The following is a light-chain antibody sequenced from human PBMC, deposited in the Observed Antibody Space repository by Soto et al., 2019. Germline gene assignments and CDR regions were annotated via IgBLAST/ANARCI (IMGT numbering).Light chain of an antibody. CDR1: QSVSSSY. J-gene: IGKJ1*01. Sequence: EIVFTQSPGTLSLSPGERATLSCRASQSVSSSYLAWYQQKPGQAPRILIYGASSRDTGIPDRFSGSGSGTDFTLTISSLEPEDFAVYYCQQYGSSPWTFGQGTKVDIK. V-gene: IGKV3-20*01. CDR3: QQYGSSPWT. CDR2: GAS.